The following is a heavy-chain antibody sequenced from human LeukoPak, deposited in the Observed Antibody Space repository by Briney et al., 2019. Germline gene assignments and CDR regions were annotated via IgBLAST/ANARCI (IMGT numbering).Heavy chain of an antibody. CDR1: GFTFDDYG. J-gene: IGHJ4*02. CDR3: AKVQLAMALESIDY. Sequence: GGSLRLSCAASGFTFDDYGMSWVRQAPGKGLEWVSGINWNGGSTGYADSVKGRFTISRDNAKNSLYLQMNSLRAEDTAVYYCAKVQLAMALESIDYWGQGTLVTVSS. CDR2: INWNGGST. V-gene: IGHV3-20*04. D-gene: IGHD2-2*01.